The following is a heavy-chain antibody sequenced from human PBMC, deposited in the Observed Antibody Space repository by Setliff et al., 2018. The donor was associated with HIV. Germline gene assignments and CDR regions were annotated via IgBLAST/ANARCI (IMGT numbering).Heavy chain of an antibody. J-gene: IGHJ5*02. V-gene: IGHV1-46*01. Sequence: ASVKVSCKISGYTFTNYYVHWVRQAPGQGLEWMGVITPNGGSANYAQKFQGRVTMTSDTSTSTVYMELRNLRSDDTAVYFCTRSSSDWIQVRFDPWGQGTLVTVSS. D-gene: IGHD6-19*01. CDR2: ITPNGGSA. CDR3: TRSSSDWIQVRFDP. CDR1: GYTFTNYY.